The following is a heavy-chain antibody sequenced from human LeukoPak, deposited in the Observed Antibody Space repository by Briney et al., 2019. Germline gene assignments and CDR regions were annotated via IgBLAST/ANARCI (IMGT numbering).Heavy chain of an antibody. Sequence: SETLSLTCAVSGYSISSGYYWGWIRQPPGKGLEWIGYIYYSGSTYYNPSLKSRVTISVDTSKNQFSLKLSSVTAADTAVYYCARERYCSGGSCYNFDYWGQGTLVTVSS. D-gene: IGHD2-15*01. V-gene: IGHV4-38-2*02. CDR3: ARERYCSGGSCYNFDY. CDR2: IYYSGST. J-gene: IGHJ4*02. CDR1: GYSISSGYY.